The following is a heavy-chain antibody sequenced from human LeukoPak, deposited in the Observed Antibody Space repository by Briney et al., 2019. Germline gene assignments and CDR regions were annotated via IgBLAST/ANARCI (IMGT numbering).Heavy chain of an antibody. CDR2: ISYDGSNK. CDR1: GFTFSSYA. J-gene: IGHJ6*04. V-gene: IGHV3-30*04. CDR3: AREGTLDYYYGMDV. Sequence: PGRSLRLSCAASGFTFSSYAMHWVRQAPGKGLEWVAVISYDGSNKYYADSVKGRFTISRDNSKNTLYLQMNSLRAEDTAVYYCAREGTLDYYYGMDVWGKGATVTVSS.